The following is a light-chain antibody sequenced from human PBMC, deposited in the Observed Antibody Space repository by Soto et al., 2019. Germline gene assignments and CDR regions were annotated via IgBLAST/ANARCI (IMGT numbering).Light chain of an antibody. CDR1: NIGSKS. CDR3: QVWDRSSDHYV. Sequence: SYVMTQPAWVSAAPGQTASIPCGGNNIGSKSVHWYQQKPGQAPVLVVYDDRDRPSGIPERFSGSNSGNTATLTISRVEAGDEADYYCQVWDRSSDHYVFGTGTKVTVL. CDR2: DDR. J-gene: IGLJ1*01. V-gene: IGLV3-21*02.